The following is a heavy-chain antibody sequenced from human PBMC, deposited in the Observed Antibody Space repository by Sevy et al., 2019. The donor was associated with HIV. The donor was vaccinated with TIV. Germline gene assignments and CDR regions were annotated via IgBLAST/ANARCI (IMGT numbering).Heavy chain of an antibody. D-gene: IGHD3-10*01. V-gene: IGHV3-23*01. CDR3: AKPTSYVYGSSSDPLPASRNDY. CDR2: ISGSGGRT. Sequence: GESLKISCAASGFTFTSYAMSWVRQAPGKGLEWVSAISGSGGRTYYADSVKGRFTISRDNPKNTLNLQMNSLRAEDTAIYYCAKPTSYVYGSSSDPLPASRNDYWGQGTLVTVSS. J-gene: IGHJ4*02. CDR1: GFTFTSYA.